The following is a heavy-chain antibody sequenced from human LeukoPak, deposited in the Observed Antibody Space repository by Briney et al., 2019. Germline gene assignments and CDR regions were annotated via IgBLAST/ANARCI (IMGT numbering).Heavy chain of an antibody. CDR2: ISYDGSNK. D-gene: IGHD4-17*01. J-gene: IGHJ3*01. CDR3: AKALYGDPGDAFDF. V-gene: IGHV3-30*18. Sequence: PGGSLRLSCAASGFTFTDYGMHWVRQAPGKGLEWVAPISYDGSNKYFAESVKGRFTISRDNSKNTLYLQMDSLRPEDTAVYYCAKALYGDPGDAFDFWGQGTMVTVSS. CDR1: GFTFTDYG.